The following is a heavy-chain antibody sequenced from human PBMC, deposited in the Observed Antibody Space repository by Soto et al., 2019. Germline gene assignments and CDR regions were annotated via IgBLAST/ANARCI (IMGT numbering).Heavy chain of an antibody. CDR1: GGSISDHY. Sequence: SETLSLTCTVSGGSISDHYYMWIRQSPGKGLEYIGYIYNGGRTDYNPSLKSRVIISVDTSKNQFSLKLSSVTAADTAVYYCARGGVDYYDSSGYYFSPYYFDYWGQGTLVTVSS. CDR3: ARGGVDYYDSSGYYFSPYYFDY. V-gene: IGHV4-59*11. J-gene: IGHJ4*02. CDR2: IYNGGRT. D-gene: IGHD3-22*01.